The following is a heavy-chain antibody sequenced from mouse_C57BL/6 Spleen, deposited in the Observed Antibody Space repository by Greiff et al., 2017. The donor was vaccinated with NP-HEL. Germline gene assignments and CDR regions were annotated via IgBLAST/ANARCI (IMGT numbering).Heavy chain of an antibody. CDR2: IYPRSGNT. CDR3: ARPLGSSPYWYFDG. CDR1: GYTFTSYG. Sequence: QVQLKESGAELARPGASVKLSCKASGYTFTSYGISWVKQRPGQGLEWIGEIYPRSGNTYSNEKFKGKATLTADKSSSTAYMGLRSLTSEDAAVYFCARPLGSSPYWYFDGWGTGTTVTVSS. V-gene: IGHV1-81*01. D-gene: IGHD1-1*01. J-gene: IGHJ1*03.